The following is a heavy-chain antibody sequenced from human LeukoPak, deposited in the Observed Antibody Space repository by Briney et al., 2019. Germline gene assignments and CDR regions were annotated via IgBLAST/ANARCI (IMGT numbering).Heavy chain of an antibody. Sequence: GGSLRLSCAASGFTFSSYSMNWVRQAPGKGLEWVSSISSSSSYIYYADSVKGRFTISRDNAKNSLYLQMNSLRAEDMAVYYCAIEPPDYYDSRGYYPVRRWRYFDLWGRGTPVTVSS. CDR1: GFTFSSYS. CDR3: AIEPPDYYDSRGYYPVRRWRYFDL. CDR2: ISSSSSYI. J-gene: IGHJ2*01. D-gene: IGHD3-22*01. V-gene: IGHV3-21*01.